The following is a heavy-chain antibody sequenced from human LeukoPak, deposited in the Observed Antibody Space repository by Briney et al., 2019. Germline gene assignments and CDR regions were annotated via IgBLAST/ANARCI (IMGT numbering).Heavy chain of an antibody. Sequence: SETLSLPCTVSGHPISRYHWSWLPRPTGKGPPGSGYNYYSGSTNYNPCFKSRVTISVDSCKNQFSLKLSSVTAVDTAVYYCARLRLRYFDWLPFDYYMDVWGKGTTVTVSS. D-gene: IGHD3-9*01. J-gene: IGHJ6*03. V-gene: IGHV4-59*08. CDR2: NYYSGST. CDR3: ARLRLRYFDWLPFDYYMDV. CDR1: GHPISRYH.